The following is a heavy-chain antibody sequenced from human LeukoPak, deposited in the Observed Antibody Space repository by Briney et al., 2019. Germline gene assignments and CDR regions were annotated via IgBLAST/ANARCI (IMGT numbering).Heavy chain of an antibody. CDR3: AKVVTSSWFPTADY. J-gene: IGHJ4*02. V-gene: IGHV3-23*01. D-gene: IGHD6-13*01. CDR2: ISGSGGST. CDR1: GFTFSSYA. Sequence: GGSLRLSCAASGFTFSSYAMSWVRQAPGKGLEWVSAISGSGGSTYYADSAKGRFTISRDNSKNTLYLQMNSLRAEDTAVYYCAKVVTSSWFPTADYWGQGTLVTVSS.